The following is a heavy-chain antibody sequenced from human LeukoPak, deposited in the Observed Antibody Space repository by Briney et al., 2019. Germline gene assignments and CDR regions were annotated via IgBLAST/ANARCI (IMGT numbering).Heavy chain of an antibody. CDR1: GYMFTSYY. D-gene: IGHD1-14*01. CDR2: INPSGGST. J-gene: IGHJ4*02. CDR3: ARDVLGRICDY. Sequence: ASVKVSCKASGYMFTSYYMHWVRQAPGQGLEWMGIINPSGGSTSYAQKFQGRVTMTRDMSTSTVYMELSSLRSEDTAVYYCARDVLGRICDYWGQGTLVTVSS. V-gene: IGHV1-46*01.